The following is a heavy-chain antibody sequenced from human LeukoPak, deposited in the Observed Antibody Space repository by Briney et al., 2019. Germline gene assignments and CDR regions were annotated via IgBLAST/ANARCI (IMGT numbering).Heavy chain of an antibody. CDR3: ARYSSGWYEDY. J-gene: IGHJ4*02. CDR2: FYYRGST. CDR1: GRPISSYY. Sequence: SETLSLTCTVSGRPISSYYWSWIRQPPGKALEGIGYFYYRGSTNYNPSLKSRVTISVDTSKNQFSLKLSSVTAADTAVYYCARYSSGWYEDYWGQGTMVTVSS. D-gene: IGHD6-19*01. V-gene: IGHV4-59*01.